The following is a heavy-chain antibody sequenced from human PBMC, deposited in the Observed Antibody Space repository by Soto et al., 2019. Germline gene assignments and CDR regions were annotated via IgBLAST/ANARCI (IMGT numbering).Heavy chain of an antibody. V-gene: IGHV4-4*07. CDR1: GGSISSYY. D-gene: IGHD3-3*01. J-gene: IGHJ6*02. Sequence: QVQLQKSGPGLVKPSETLSLTCTFSGGSISSYYWSWIRQPAGKGLEWIGRIYNSGSTNYNPSLKSRVTMSVDTDKNQFSRKLSSVTAADTAVYYGARVARSGYPYYYYGIDFWGQWPTVNVSS. CDR2: IYNSGST. CDR3: ARVARSGYPYYYYGIDF.